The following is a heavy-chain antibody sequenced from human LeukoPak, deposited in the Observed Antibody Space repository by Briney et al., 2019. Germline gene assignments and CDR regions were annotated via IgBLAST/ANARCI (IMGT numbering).Heavy chain of an antibody. J-gene: IGHJ6*03. CDR2: IIPIFGTA. V-gene: IGHV1-69*05. CDR1: GGTFTSYA. CDR3: VRGWAVVSAPYYMHV. Sequence: SETVSFTASGGTFTSYAISWVRHAPRQGLEWRGGIIPIFGTANYAQQFQGRVTITTDESTSTAYVELSSLRCEDTAVYYCVRGWAVVSAPYYMHVWGKGTTVRVSS. D-gene: IGHD4-23*01.